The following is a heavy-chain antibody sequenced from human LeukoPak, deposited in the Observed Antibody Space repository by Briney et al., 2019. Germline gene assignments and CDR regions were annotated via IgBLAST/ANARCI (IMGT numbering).Heavy chain of an antibody. CDR3: ARDGRVQQLGDY. D-gene: IGHD6-13*01. CDR2: IKEDGSET. V-gene: IGHV3-7*01. J-gene: IGHJ4*02. Sequence: GGSLRLSCAASGFSFRTYWMSWVRQAPGKGLEWVANIKEDGSETHYVDSVKGRFTISRDNSKNTLYLQMNSLRAEDTAVYYCARDGRVQQLGDYWGQGTLVTVSS. CDR1: GFSFRTYW.